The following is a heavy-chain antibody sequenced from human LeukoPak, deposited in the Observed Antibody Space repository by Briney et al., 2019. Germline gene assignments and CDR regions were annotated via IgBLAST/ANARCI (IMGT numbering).Heavy chain of an antibody. D-gene: IGHD6-19*01. CDR3: ARDKGGAYNTGWYDY. CDR2: ISVYNGNT. CDR1: GYTFTSNG. Sequence: GASVKVSCKASGYTFTSNGISWVRQAPGQGLEWVGWISVYNGNTNYAQNLQGRVTMTTDTSTSTAYMDLRSLRSDDTAVYYCARDKGGAYNTGWYDYWGQGTLVTVSS. J-gene: IGHJ4*02. V-gene: IGHV1-18*01.